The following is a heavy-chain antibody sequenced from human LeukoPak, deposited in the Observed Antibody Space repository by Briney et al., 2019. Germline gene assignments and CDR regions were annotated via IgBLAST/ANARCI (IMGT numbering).Heavy chain of an antibody. D-gene: IGHD2-2*02. J-gene: IGHJ4*02. CDR3: ARLVDRKINIVVVPAAIGIFDY. CDR1: GGSFSGYY. V-gene: IGHV4-39*01. CDR2: IYYSGST. Sequence: SETLSLTCAVYGGSFSGYYWGWIRQPPGKGLEWIGSIYYSGSTYYNPSLKSRVTISVDTSKNQFSLKLSSVTAADTAVYYCARLVDRKINIVVVPAAIGIFDYWGQGTLVTVSS.